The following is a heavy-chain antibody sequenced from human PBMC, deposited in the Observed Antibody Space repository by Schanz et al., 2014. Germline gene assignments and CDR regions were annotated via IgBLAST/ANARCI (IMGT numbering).Heavy chain of an antibody. J-gene: IGHJ4*02. D-gene: IGHD6-13*01. V-gene: IGHV1-69*02. CDR1: GGTFSIYT. CDR3: ASSGAGYSSSWDFDY. CDR2: IIPILGIA. Sequence: QVQLVQSGAEVKKPGSSVKASCKASGGTFSIYTISWVRQAPGQGLEWMGRIIPILGIANYAQKFQGRVTITAGKSTFTAYMDVSSLRSEDTAVYYCASSGAGYSSSWDFDYWGQGTLVTVSS.